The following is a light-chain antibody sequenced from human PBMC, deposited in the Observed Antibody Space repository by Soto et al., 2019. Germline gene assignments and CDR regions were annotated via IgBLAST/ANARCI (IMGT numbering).Light chain of an antibody. J-gene: IGKJ1*01. Sequence: EIVLTQSPGTLYLSPGERATLSCRSSQSVNSNYLAWYQQKPGQAPRLLIYAASSRAAGFPDRFSGSGSETDFTLTISRLEPEDFAVYYCQQYGGSPWTFGQGTKVEIK. CDR2: AAS. CDR1: QSVNSNY. V-gene: IGKV3-20*01. CDR3: QQYGGSPWT.